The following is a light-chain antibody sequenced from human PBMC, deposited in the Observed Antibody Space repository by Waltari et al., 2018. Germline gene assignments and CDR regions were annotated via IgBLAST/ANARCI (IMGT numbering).Light chain of an antibody. V-gene: IGLV2-14*03. CDR1: SGPLVDSNH. J-gene: IGLJ1*01. CDR2: DVS. CDR3: SSYSTSITPYV. Sequence: QSALTQPDSVSGSPGQSLPISCTGSSGPLVDSNHSSGYQQHPGKAPKLMIYDVSSRPSVVSNRFFGSKSGTTASLTVSGLQAEDEAVYFCSSYSTSITPYVFGAGTKVTVL.